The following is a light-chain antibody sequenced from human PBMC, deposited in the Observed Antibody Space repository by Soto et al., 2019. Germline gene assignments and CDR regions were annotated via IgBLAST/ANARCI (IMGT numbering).Light chain of an antibody. CDR2: DAS. V-gene: IGKV3-11*01. J-gene: IGKJ4*01. CDR1: QSVSSY. CDR3: QQRSNWPPAVT. Sequence: EIVLTQSPATLSLSPGERATLSCRASQSVSSYLAWYQQKPGQAPRLLIYDASNRATGIPARFSGSGSGTDFTLTISSLEPEVFSVYYCQQRSNWPPAVTFGGGTRWIS.